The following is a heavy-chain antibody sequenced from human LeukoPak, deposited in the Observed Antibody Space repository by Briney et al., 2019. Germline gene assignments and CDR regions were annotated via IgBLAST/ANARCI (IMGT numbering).Heavy chain of an antibody. Sequence: GGCLRLSCASSGFTFNPYGMHGVRQARGKGREWVAVISYDGSNKYYAASINSRFTTCRDNYKNTLYLQMNSLRAEETAVYYCAKGADSGWYTPFDYWGQGTLVTVSS. CDR1: GFTFNPYG. CDR3: AKGADSGWYTPFDY. J-gene: IGHJ4*01. D-gene: IGHD6-19*01. V-gene: IGHV3-30*18. CDR2: ISYDGSNK.